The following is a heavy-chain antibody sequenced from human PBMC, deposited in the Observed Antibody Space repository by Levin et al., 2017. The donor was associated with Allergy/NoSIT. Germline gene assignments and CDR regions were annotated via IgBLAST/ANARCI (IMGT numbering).Heavy chain of an antibody. CDR2: IKQDGSEK. CDR1: GFTFSSYW. CDR3: ARDSTAMATYYYYYYMDV. D-gene: IGHD5-18*01. Sequence: GESLKISCAASGFTFSSYWMSWVRQAPGKGLEWVANIKQDGSEKYYVDSVKGRFTISRDNAKNSLYLQMNSLRAEDTAVYYCARDSTAMATYYYYYYMDVWGKGTTVTVSS. V-gene: IGHV3-7*04. J-gene: IGHJ6*03.